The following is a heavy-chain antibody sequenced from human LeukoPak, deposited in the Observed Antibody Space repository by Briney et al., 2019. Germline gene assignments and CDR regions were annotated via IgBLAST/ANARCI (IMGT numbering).Heavy chain of an antibody. V-gene: IGHV4-34*01. CDR1: VGSCSGYY. CDR2: INHSGST. CDR3: ARTTMRAHATNY. J-gene: IGHJ4*02. Sequence: SETLSLTCAVWVGSCSGYYWSWIRQPPGKGREGMCDINHSGSTNYTPSLNSRGTISVDTSKNQISLKLNTVTAANTTVNDCARTTMRAHATNYWGQGTLVTVS. D-gene: IGHD3-22*01.